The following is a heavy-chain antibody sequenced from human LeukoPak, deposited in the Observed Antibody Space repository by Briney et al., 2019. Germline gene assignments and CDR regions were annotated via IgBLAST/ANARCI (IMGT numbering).Heavy chain of an antibody. CDR1: GGSLISTTYY. V-gene: IGHV4-30-4*08. J-gene: IGHJ5*02. D-gene: IGHD3-22*01. Sequence: SETLSLTCAVSGGSLISTTYYWGWIRQPPGKGLEWIAYMYYSGSTYYNPSLKSRVTMSADTSKNQLSLKLSSVTAADTAVYYCARPYYYDSRIDPWGQGILVTVSS. CDR2: MYYSGST. CDR3: ARPYYYDSRIDP.